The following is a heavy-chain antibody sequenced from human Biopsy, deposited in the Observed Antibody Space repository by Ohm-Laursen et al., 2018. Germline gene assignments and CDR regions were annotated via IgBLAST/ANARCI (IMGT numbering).Heavy chain of an antibody. J-gene: IGHJ4*02. CDR1: VYTFTTYY. CDR2: INPVGNST. CDR3: RLASFDY. Sequence: ASVKVSCKAPVYTFTTYYIHWVRQAPGQGLEWMGIINPVGNSTAYTQNFQGRVTMTWDTSTTTVYMELSSLRSEDTAVYYCRLASFDYWGQGTLVTVPS. V-gene: IGHV1-46*01.